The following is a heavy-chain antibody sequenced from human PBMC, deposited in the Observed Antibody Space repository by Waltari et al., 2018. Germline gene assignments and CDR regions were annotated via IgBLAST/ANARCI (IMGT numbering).Heavy chain of an antibody. CDR3: ARGGAMVDWGIDY. CDR2: IYYSGST. CDR1: GGSISSGSYY. Sequence: QVQLQESGPGLVKPSQTLSLTCTVSGGSISSGSYYWSWIRQPPGKGLEWIGYIYYSGSTNYNPSLKSRVTISVDTSKNQFSLKLSSVTAADTAVYYCARGGAMVDWGIDYWGQGTLVTVSS. V-gene: IGHV4-61*01. D-gene: IGHD5-18*01. J-gene: IGHJ4*02.